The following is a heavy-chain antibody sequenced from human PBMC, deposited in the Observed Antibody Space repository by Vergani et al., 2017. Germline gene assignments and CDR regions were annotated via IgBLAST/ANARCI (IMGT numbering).Heavy chain of an antibody. Sequence: QVQLVQSGAEVKKPGASVKVSCKASGYTFTSYGISWVRQAPGQGLEWMGWISAYNGNTNYAQKLQGRVTMTTDTSTSTAYMELRSLRSDDTAVYYCARDRQTYQLLQGRIGFDPWGQGTLVTVSS. V-gene: IGHV1-18*01. CDR3: ARDRQTYQLLQGRIGFDP. D-gene: IGHD2-2*01. CDR2: ISAYNGNT. CDR1: GYTFTSYG. J-gene: IGHJ5*02.